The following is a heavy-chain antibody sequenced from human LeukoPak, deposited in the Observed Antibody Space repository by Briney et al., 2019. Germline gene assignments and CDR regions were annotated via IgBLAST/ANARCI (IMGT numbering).Heavy chain of an antibody. J-gene: IGHJ4*02. CDR2: ISAYNGNT. CDR3: ARDLWGLHDYGDYGGLVDY. CDR1: GYTFTSYG. D-gene: IGHD4-17*01. Sequence: ASVKVSCKASGYTFTSYGISWVRQAPGQGLEWMGWISAYNGNTNYAQKFQGRVTMTRDTSTSTVYMELGSLRSEDTAVYYCARDLWGLHDYGDYGGLVDYWGQGTLVTVSS. V-gene: IGHV1-18*01.